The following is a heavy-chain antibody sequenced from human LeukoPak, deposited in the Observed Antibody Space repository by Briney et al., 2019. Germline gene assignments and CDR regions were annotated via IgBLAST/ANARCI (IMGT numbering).Heavy chain of an antibody. CDR3: ARGADSSGYYSIFYFDY. Sequence: SETLSLTCTVSGGSISTYYWSWIRQPPGKGLEWIAYIDYSGSTSYNPSLKSRVTISVDTSKNQFSLKLSSVTAADTAVYYCARGADSSGYYSIFYFDYWGQGTLVTVSS. CDR1: GGSISTYY. D-gene: IGHD3-22*01. J-gene: IGHJ4*02. CDR2: IDYSGST. V-gene: IGHV4-59*01.